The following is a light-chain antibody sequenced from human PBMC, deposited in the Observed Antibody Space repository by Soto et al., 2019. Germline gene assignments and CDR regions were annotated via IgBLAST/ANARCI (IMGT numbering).Light chain of an antibody. CDR3: QQYSSSPLT. CDR2: GAS. CDR1: QSVRSSH. V-gene: IGKV3-20*01. Sequence: IVFTQSPRTPSLSPGERGTPFPWPSQSVRSSHLAWYQQMPGQAPRLLIYGASNRATGIPDRFSGSGSGTDFTLTISRLEPEDFAVYYCQQYSSSPLTFGGGTKVDI. J-gene: IGKJ4*01.